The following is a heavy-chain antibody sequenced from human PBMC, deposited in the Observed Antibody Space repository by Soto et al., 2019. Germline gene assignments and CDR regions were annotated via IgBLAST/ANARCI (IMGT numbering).Heavy chain of an antibody. D-gene: IGHD3-10*01. V-gene: IGHV3-23*01. CDR2: ISGSSGST. J-gene: IGHJ4*02. CDR1: GFTFTNYV. Sequence: EVQLLESGGGLVQPGGSLRLSCAASGFTFTNYVMSWVRQAPGKGLEWVSVISGSSGSTYYADSAKGRFTISRDNSKNTLYLQMNSLRADDTAVYYCAKTLHYFGSGSNFDYWGQGTLVTVSS. CDR3: AKTLHYFGSGSNFDY.